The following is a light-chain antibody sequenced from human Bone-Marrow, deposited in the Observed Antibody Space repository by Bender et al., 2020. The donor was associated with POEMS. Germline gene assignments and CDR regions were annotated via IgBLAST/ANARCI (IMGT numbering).Light chain of an antibody. CDR2: GYN. CDR3: CSYAGRYTVI. Sequence: QSVLTRPPSVSGAPGQRVTISCTGSSSNTGSGYDINWYQHLPGTAPKLLIYGYNNRPSGVPDRFSGSKSGTSASLAITGLQAEDEADYFCCSYAGRYTVIFGAGTKLTVL. CDR1: SSNTGSGYD. J-gene: IGLJ2*01. V-gene: IGLV1-40*01.